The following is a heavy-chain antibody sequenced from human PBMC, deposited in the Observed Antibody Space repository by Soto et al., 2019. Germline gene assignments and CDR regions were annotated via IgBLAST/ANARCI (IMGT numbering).Heavy chain of an antibody. CDR1: GFTFSSYA. Sequence: PGGSLRLSCAASGFTFSSYAMHWVRQAPGKGLEWVAVISYDGSNKYYADSVKGRFTISRDNSKNTLYLQMNSLRAEDTAVYYCARVPSAGYCSGGSCYGDAFDIWGQGTMVTVSS. CDR2: ISYDGSNK. CDR3: ARVPSAGYCSGGSCYGDAFDI. D-gene: IGHD2-15*01. J-gene: IGHJ3*02. V-gene: IGHV3-30-3*01.